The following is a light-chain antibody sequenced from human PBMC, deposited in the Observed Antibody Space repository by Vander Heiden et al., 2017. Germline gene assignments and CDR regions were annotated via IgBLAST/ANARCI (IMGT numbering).Light chain of an antibody. Sequence: DILMTQSPASLAVSPGERATINCKSSQSVLYSSNNKNYLAWYQQKPGQPPKLLIYWASTRESGVPDRFSGSGSGTDFTLTISSLQAEDVAVYYCQQYYSTPWTFGQGTKVEIK. CDR1: QSVLYSSNNKNY. CDR3: QQYYSTPWT. J-gene: IGKJ1*01. CDR2: WAS. V-gene: IGKV4-1*01.